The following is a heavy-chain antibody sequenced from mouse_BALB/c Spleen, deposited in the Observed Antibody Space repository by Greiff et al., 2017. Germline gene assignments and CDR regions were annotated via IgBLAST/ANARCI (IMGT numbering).Heavy chain of an antibody. J-gene: IGHJ4*01. Sequence: DVMLVESGGGLVKPGGSLKLSCAASGFAFSSYDMSWVRQTPEKRLEWVAYISSGGGSTYYPDTVKGRFTISRDNAKNTLYLQMSSLKSEDTAMYYCARHGGYRYGYYAMDYWGQGTSVTVSS. CDR1: GFAFSSYD. V-gene: IGHV5-12-1*01. CDR2: ISSGGGST. D-gene: IGHD2-14*01. CDR3: ARHGGYRYGYYAMDY.